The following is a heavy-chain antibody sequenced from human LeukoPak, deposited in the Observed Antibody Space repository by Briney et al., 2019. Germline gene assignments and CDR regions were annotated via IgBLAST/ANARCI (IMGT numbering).Heavy chain of an antibody. D-gene: IGHD3-10*01. CDR3: ARDNYGSGSYSWFDP. CDR2: IWYDGSNK. V-gene: IGHV3-33*01. Sequence: GGSLRLSCAASGFTFSSYGMHWVRQAPGEGLEWVAVIWYDGSNKYYADSVKGRFTISRDNSKNTLYLQMNSLRAEDTAVYYCARDNYGSGSYSWFDPWGQGTLVTVSS. J-gene: IGHJ5*02. CDR1: GFTFSSYG.